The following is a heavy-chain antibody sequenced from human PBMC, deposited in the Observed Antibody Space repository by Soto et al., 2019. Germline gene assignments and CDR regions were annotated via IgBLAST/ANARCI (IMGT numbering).Heavy chain of an antibody. CDR1: GYTFTSYA. CDR3: GRALIDYEMLTGCYTGYFDY. J-gene: IGHJ4*02. V-gene: IGHV1-3*01. CDR2: INAGNGNT. Sequence: ASAKVSCKASGYTFTSYAMHWVRQAPGQRLEWMGWINAGNGNTKDSQKFQGRVTITRDASASTAYMELSSLRSEDTAVYYCGRALIDYEMLTGCYTGYFDYWGQGTLVTVSS. D-gene: IGHD3-9*01.